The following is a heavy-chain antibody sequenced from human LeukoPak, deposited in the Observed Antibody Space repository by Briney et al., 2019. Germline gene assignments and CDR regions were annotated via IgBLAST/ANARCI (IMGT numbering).Heavy chain of an antibody. CDR3: ARAKQGYCSSTSCYARDYYYYGMDV. V-gene: IGHV3-30*04. J-gene: IGHJ6*02. CDR2: ISYDGSNK. D-gene: IGHD2-2*01. Sequence: PGRSLRLSCAASGFTFSSYAMHWVRQAPGKGLEWVAVISYDGSNKYYADSVKGRFTISRDNSKNTLYLQMNSLRAEDTAVYYCARAKQGYCSSTSCYARDYYYYGMDVWGQGTTVTVSS. CDR1: GFTFSSYA.